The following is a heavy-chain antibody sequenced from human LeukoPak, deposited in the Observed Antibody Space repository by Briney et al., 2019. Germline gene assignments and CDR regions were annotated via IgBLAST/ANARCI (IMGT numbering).Heavy chain of an antibody. CDR1: GYTFTSYA. Sequence: ASVKVSCKASGYTFTSYAMHWVRQAPGQRLEWMGWINAGNGNTKYSQKFQGRVTMTRDTSTSTVYMELSSLRSEDTAVYYCARGINDYGGTNWFDPWGQGTLVTVSS. J-gene: IGHJ5*02. CDR2: INAGNGNT. V-gene: IGHV1-3*01. CDR3: ARGINDYGGTNWFDP. D-gene: IGHD4-23*01.